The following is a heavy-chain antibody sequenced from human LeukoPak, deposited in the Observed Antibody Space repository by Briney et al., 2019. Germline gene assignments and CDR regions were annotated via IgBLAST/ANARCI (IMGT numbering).Heavy chain of an antibody. V-gene: IGHV4-38-2*02. D-gene: IGHD1-26*01. CDR1: GYSISSGYY. CDR2: IYHTGTT. Sequence: SETLSLTCTVSGYSISSGYYWGWIWQPPGKGLEWIGSIYHTGTTYYNPSLKSRVTISVDTSKNQFSLRLSSVTAADTAVYYCARGTTGGTYFWGQGTLVTVSS. CDR3: ARGTTGGTYF. J-gene: IGHJ4*02.